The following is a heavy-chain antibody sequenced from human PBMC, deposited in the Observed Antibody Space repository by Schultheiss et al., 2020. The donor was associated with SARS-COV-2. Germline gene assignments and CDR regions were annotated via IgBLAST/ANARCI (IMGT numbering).Heavy chain of an antibody. CDR1: GYTFTSYY. J-gene: IGHJ6*02. CDR3: ARGAVTKDHYYYYGMDV. CDR2: INPNSGGT. V-gene: IGHV1-2*02. D-gene: IGHD4-17*01. Sequence: ASVKVSCKASGYTFTSYYMHWVRQAPGQGLEWMGWINPNSGGTNYAQKFQGRVTMTRDTSISTAYMELSRLRSEDTAVYYCARGAVTKDHYYYYGMDVWGQGTTVTVSS.